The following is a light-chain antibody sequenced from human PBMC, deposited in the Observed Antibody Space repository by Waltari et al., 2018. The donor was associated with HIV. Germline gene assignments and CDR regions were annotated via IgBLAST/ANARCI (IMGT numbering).Light chain of an antibody. Sequence: DIQMTQSTSSLSASVGDRVTITCQASQDISNYLNWFQQKPGKAPKLLIYDASNLETGVPSRFSGSGSGTDFTFTISSLQPEDIATYYCLQYDNLLTFGGGTKVEIK. J-gene: IGKJ4*01. V-gene: IGKV1-33*01. CDR1: QDISNY. CDR3: LQYDNLLT. CDR2: DAS.